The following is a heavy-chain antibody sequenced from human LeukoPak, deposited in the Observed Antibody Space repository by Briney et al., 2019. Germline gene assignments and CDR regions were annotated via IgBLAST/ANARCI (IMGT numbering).Heavy chain of an antibody. CDR2: IRYDGSNK. Sequence: GGSLRLSCAASGFTFSSYGMHWVRQAPGKGLEWVAFIRYDGSNKYYADSVKGRFTISRDNSKNTLYLQMNSLRAEDTAVYYCAKDISGRYYGGAFDIWGQGTMVTVSS. V-gene: IGHV3-30*02. D-gene: IGHD1-26*01. CDR3: AKDISGRYYGGAFDI. J-gene: IGHJ3*02. CDR1: GFTFSSYG.